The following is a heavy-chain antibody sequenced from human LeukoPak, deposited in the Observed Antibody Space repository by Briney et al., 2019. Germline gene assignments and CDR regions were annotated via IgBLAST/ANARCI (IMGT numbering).Heavy chain of an antibody. D-gene: IGHD6-19*01. CDR3: ARGEAVPGTEIDL. CDR2: IYFSGST. V-gene: IGHV4-59*01. Sequence: SETLSLTCTVSGGSIYGYYWSWIRQPPGKGLEWIGYIYFSGSTNYNPSLRSHFTISIDTSKNQFSLKLHSVTAADTAVYFCARGEAVPGTEIDLWGQGTLVTVSS. J-gene: IGHJ5*02. CDR1: GGSIYGYY.